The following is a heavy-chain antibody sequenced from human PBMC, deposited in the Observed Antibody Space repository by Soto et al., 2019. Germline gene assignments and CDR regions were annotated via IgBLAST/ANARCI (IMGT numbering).Heavy chain of an antibody. D-gene: IGHD7-27*01. CDR2: IRDSGDPT. CDR3: AKNKPLGNGSHLDS. Sequence: EVQLLESGGGLVQPGGSLRLSCVASGFTFSSFTMTWVRQAPGKGLEWVAGIRDSGDPTYYADAVRGRFTISRDNSKNTVYLQLYSLRDEDTAVYYCAKNKPLGNGSHLDSWGQGTLVIVSS. J-gene: IGHJ4*02. CDR1: GFTFSSFT. V-gene: IGHV3-23*01.